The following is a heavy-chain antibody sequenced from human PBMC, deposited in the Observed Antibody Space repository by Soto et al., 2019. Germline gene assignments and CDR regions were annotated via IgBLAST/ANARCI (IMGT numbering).Heavy chain of an antibody. D-gene: IGHD2-15*01. V-gene: IGHV4-30-2*01. CDR2: IYHSGSA. CDR3: ARVVAEDYYYYYGMDV. Sequence: LSLTCAVSGGSISSGGYSWSWIRQPPGKGLEWIGYIYHSGSAYYNPSLKSRVTISVDRSKNQFSLKLSSVTAADTAVYYCARVVAEDYYYYYGMDVWGQGTTVTVSS. J-gene: IGHJ6*02. CDR1: GGSISSGGYS.